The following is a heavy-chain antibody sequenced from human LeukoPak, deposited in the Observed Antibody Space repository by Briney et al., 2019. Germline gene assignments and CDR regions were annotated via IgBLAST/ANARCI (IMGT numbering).Heavy chain of an antibody. J-gene: IGHJ1*01. D-gene: IGHD5-24*01. Sequence: GGSLRLPCAGPAYSFNDYGRRWAGHPQGKGRDGAAVINWNGGSTGYAASVKGRCTISRDNAKTALYLEMNSLRVEDTAFYYCVRLGRDGYTYGAAYWGQGALVTVSS. V-gene: IGHV3-20*04. CDR3: VRLGRDGYTYGAAY. CDR2: INWNGGST. CDR1: AYSFNDYG.